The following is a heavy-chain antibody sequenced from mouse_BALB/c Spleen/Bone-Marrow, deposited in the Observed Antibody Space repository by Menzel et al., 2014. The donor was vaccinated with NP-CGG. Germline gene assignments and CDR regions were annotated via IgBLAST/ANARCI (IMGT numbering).Heavy chain of an antibody. CDR2: IYPSDSYT. D-gene: IGHD2-3*01. V-gene: IGHV1-69*02. CDR3: TRDDGSPFAY. J-gene: IGHJ3*01. CDR1: GYTFTSNW. Sequence: QVQLQQSGAELVRPGASVKLSCKASGYTFTSNWINWVRQRPGQGLEWIGNIYPSDSYTNYNQKFKDKATLTVDKSSSTAYMQLSSPTSEDSAVYYCTRDDGSPFAYWGQGTLVTVSA.